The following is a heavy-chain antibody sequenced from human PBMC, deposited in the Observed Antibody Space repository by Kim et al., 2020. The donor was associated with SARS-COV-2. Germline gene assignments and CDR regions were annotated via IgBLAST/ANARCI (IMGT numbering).Heavy chain of an antibody. Sequence: SETLSLTCAVYGGSFSGYYWSWIRQPPGKGLEWIGEINHSGSTNYNPSLKSRVTISVDTSKNQFSLKLSSVTAADTAVYYCARGYDSSGYYYVHYYYYGMDVWGQGTTVTVSS. CDR1: GGSFSGYY. J-gene: IGHJ6*02. CDR3: ARGYDSSGYYYVHYYYYGMDV. V-gene: IGHV4-34*01. CDR2: INHSGST. D-gene: IGHD3-22*01.